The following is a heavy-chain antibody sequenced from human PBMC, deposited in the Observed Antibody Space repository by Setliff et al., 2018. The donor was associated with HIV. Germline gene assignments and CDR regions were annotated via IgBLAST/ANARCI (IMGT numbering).Heavy chain of an antibody. V-gene: IGHV3-48*03. J-gene: IGHJ4*02. CDR2: IGSSGRTK. CDR3: VRGLWGSSGVFDY. CDR1: GFIFSSYE. D-gene: IGHD3-16*01. Sequence: GGSLRLSYAASGFIFSSYEMNWVRQAPGKGLEWVSYIGSSGRTKYYADSVKGRFTISRDNAKNSLYQQMNSLRAEDTAIYYCVRGLWGSSGVFDYWGQGTLVTVSS.